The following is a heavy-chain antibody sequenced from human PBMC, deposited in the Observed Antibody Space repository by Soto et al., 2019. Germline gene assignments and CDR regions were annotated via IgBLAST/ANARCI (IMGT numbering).Heavy chain of an antibody. V-gene: IGHV1-46*01. CDR1: RDTFTSYY. D-gene: IGHD6-25*01. J-gene: IGHJ6*02. CDR3: ASVVSPLSRLYGMDV. Sequence: ASVKVSCKASRDTFTSYYMHWVRQAPGQGLEWMGIINPSGGSTSYAQKFQGRVTMTRDTSTSTVYMELSSLRSEDTAVYYCASVVSPLSRLYGMDVSGQVTTLTVSS. CDR2: INPSGGST.